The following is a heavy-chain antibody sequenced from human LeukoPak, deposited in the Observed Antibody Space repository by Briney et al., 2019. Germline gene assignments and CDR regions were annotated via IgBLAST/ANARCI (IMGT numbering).Heavy chain of an antibody. CDR3: AGGRSGSYLGY. Sequence: SETLSLTCTVSGGSISSSTYFRGWIRQPPGKGLEWIGSIYYSGTTYYSPSLKSRATISVDTSKNQFSLKLTSVTAADTAVYYCAGGRSGSYLGYWGQGTLATVSS. D-gene: IGHD1-26*01. CDR1: GGSISSSTYF. V-gene: IGHV4-39*07. CDR2: IYYSGTT. J-gene: IGHJ4*02.